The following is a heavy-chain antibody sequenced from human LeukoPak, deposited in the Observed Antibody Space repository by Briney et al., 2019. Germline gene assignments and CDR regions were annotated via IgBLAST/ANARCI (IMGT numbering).Heavy chain of an antibody. D-gene: IGHD4-17*01. V-gene: IGHV3-30-3*01. CDR2: ISYDGNNK. CDR3: ARVVTVTTNLDALDI. Sequence: GRSLRLSCAASGFTFSNYAMHWVRQAPGKGLEWVAVISYDGNNKYYADSVKGRFTISRDNSKNTLYLQMNSLRAEDTAVYYCARVVTVTTNLDALDIWGQGTMVTASS. J-gene: IGHJ3*02. CDR1: GFTFSNYA.